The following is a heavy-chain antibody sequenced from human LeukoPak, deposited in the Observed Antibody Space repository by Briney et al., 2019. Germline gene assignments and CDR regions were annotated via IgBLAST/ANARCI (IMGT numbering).Heavy chain of an antibody. CDR1: GFTFSSYW. CDR2: IKQDGSEK. CDR3: ARVRVEWAFDI. V-gene: IGHV3-7*04. J-gene: IGHJ3*02. Sequence: GGSLRLSCAASGFTFSSYWMSWARQAPGKGLEWVANIKQDGSEKYYVDSVKGRFTISRDSAKNSLYLQMNSLRAEDTAVYYCARVRVEWAFDIWGQGTMVTVSS. D-gene: IGHD2-15*01.